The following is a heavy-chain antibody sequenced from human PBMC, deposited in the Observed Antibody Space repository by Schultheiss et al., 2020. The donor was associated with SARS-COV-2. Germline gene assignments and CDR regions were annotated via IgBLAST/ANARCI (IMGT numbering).Heavy chain of an antibody. Sequence: GGSLRLSCAASGFTVSSNYMSWVRQAPGKGLEWVAVISYDGSNKYYADSVKGRFTISRDNSKNTLYLQMNSLRAEDTAVYYCARVYSGSYYGYFQHWGQGTLVTVSS. CDR1: GFTVSSNY. CDR3: ARVYSGSYYGYFQH. J-gene: IGHJ1*01. V-gene: IGHV3-30*03. CDR2: ISYDGSNK. D-gene: IGHD1-26*01.